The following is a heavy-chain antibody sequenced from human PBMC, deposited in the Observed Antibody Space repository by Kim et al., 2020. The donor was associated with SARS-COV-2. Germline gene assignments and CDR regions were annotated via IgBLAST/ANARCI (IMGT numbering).Heavy chain of an antibody. CDR1: GFRFNSYA. V-gene: IGHV3-23*01. J-gene: IGHJ2*01. D-gene: IGHD2-15*01. CDR2: ISGSGDST. CDR3: AKPGGYCSGDTCSGHFDR. Sequence: GGSLRLSCAVSGFRFNSYAMSWVRQAPGKGLEWVSGISGSGDSTYYADSVKGRFFISGDNSKNTLYLQMDSLRAEDTAVYYCAKPGGYCSGDTCSGHFDRWGRGTLVTVSS.